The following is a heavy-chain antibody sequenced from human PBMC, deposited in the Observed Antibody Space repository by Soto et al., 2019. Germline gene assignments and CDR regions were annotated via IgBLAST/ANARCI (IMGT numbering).Heavy chain of an antibody. CDR2: IYYSGST. CDR3: ASRLSLATTTGDAFDL. J-gene: IGHJ3*01. CDR1: SGSIINYY. V-gene: IGHV4-59*01. D-gene: IGHD1-26*01. Sequence: QVQLQESGPGLVKPSETLSLTCTVSSGSIINYYWSWIRQPPGKGLEWIGFIYYSGSTNYNSFLKSRVTMSVDMSMQLLSLKLNSVTATDTAIYFCASRLSLATTTGDAFDLRGQGTMVTVSS.